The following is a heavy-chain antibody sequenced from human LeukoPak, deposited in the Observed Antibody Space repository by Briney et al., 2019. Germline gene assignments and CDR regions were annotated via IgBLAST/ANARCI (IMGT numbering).Heavy chain of an antibody. D-gene: IGHD1-26*01. V-gene: IGHV3-30*04. CDR2: ISYDGSNK. J-gene: IGHJ4*02. CDR1: GFSFSSHT. Sequence: GGSLRLSCAASGFSFSSHTMHWVRQAPGKGLEWVAVISYDGSNKYYVDSVKGRFTISRDNSKNTLYLQMNSLRTEDTAVYYCARREGGTTLDYWGQGTLVSVSS. CDR3: ARREGGTTLDY.